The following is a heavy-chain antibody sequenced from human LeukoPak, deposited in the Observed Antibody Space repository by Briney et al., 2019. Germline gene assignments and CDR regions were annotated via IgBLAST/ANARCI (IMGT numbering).Heavy chain of an antibody. D-gene: IGHD3-3*01. J-gene: IGHJ4*02. Sequence: ASVKVSCKASGYTFTGYYMHWVRQAPGQGLEWMGWINPNSGGTNYAQKFQGRVTMTRDTSISTAYMELSRLRSDDTAVYYCARGAYYDFWSGPKYYFDYWGQGTLVTVSS. CDR2: INPNSGGT. V-gene: IGHV1-2*02. CDR3: ARGAYYDFWSGPKYYFDY. CDR1: GYTFTGYY.